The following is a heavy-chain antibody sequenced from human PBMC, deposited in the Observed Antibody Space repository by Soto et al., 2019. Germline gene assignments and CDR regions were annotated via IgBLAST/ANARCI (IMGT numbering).Heavy chain of an antibody. D-gene: IGHD2-15*01. J-gene: IGHJ6*02. CDR3: ATGDREDILVVVGARPGEDGFDI. CDR2: IAYDGSSE. Sequence: QVQLVESGGGVVQPGGSLRLSCAASGFTFRNYAMHWVRQAPGKGLECLAVIAYDGSSEFYRDSVKGRFTISRDNSKITLYLHMNSLRSGETGVYYGATGDREDILVVVGARPGEDGFDIWGQGTTVTVSS. CDR1: GFTFRNYA. V-gene: IGHV3-30-3*01.